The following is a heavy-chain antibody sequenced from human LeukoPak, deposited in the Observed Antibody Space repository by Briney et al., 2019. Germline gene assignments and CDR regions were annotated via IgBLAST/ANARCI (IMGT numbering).Heavy chain of an antibody. CDR1: GFIFKNYG. D-gene: IGHD1-26*01. J-gene: IGHJ3*02. CDR2: IWSDGNIK. CDR3: ARVGSESYFLDALDI. V-gene: IGHV3-33*01. Sequence: GRSLRLSCTASGFIFKNYGMHWVRQTPGKGLEWLAVIWSDGNIKYYADSVKGRFSISRDNFKNLLYLQMSGLRAEDTAVYYCARVGSESYFLDALDIWGQGTMVTVSS.